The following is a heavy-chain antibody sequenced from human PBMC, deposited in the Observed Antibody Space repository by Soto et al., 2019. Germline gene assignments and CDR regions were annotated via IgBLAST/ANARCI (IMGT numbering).Heavy chain of an antibody. CDR2: ISTDNGNT. CDR3: ARDRHSGSSPLVW. Sequence: ASVKVSCKASGYTFTSSGISWVRQAPGQGLEWMGWISTDNGNTNYAQHLQGRVSMTTDTSTSTAYMDLRSLRSEDTAVYYCARDRHSGSSPLVWWGQGTLVTVSS. D-gene: IGHD1-26*01. J-gene: IGHJ4*02. CDR1: GYTFTSSG. V-gene: IGHV1-18*01.